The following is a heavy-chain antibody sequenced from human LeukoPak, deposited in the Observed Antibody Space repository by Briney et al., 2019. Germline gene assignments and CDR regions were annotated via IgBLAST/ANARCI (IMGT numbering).Heavy chain of an antibody. J-gene: IGHJ4*02. CDR2: INAGIGNT. V-gene: IGHV1-3*01. Sequence: ASVKVSCKASGYTFTSYATHWVRQAPGQRLEWMGWINAGIGNTKNSQKFQGRVTITRDTSASTAYMELSSLRSEDTAVYYCASGVRWFGESYYFDYWGQGTLVTVSS. CDR1: GYTFTSYA. D-gene: IGHD3-10*01. CDR3: ASGVRWFGESYYFDY.